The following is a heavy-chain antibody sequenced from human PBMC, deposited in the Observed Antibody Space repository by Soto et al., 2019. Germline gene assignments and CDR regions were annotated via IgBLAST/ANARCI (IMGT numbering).Heavy chain of an antibody. CDR1: GGTFSSYA. J-gene: IGHJ4*02. CDR3: ARGGDRGYYDSSGYYPPFDY. CDR2: IIPIFGTA. Sequence: QVQLVQSGAEVKKPGSSVNVSCKASGGTFSSYAISWVRQAPGQGLEWMGGIIPIFGTANYAQKFQGRVTITADKSTSTAYMELSSLRSEDTAVYYCARGGDRGYYDSSGYYPPFDYWGQGTLVTVSS. V-gene: IGHV1-69*06. D-gene: IGHD3-22*01.